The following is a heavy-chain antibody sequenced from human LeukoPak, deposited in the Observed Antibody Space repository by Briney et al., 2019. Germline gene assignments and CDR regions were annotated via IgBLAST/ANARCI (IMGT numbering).Heavy chain of an antibody. V-gene: IGHV4-39*07. CDR3: ARDDSSGWYGTFDY. Sequence: PSETLSLTCTVSGGSISSSSYYWGWIRQPPGKGLEWIGSIYYSGSTYYNPSLKSRVTISVDTSKNQFSLKLSSVTAADTAVYYCARDDSSGWYGTFDYWGKGTWSPSPQ. J-gene: IGHJ4*02. CDR1: GGSISSSSYY. D-gene: IGHD6-19*01. CDR2: IYYSGST.